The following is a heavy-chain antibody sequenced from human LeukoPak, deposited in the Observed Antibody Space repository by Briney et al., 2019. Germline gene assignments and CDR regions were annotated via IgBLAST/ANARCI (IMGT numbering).Heavy chain of an antibody. J-gene: IGHJ6*02. D-gene: IGHD1/OR15-1a*01. CDR1: GGSISSSSYY. CDR2: IYYSGST. V-gene: IGHV4-39*07. Sequence: PSETLSLTCTVSGGSISSSSYYWGWIRQPPGKGLEWIGSIYYSGSTYYNPSLKSRVSMSVDSSKNHFSLNLTSVTAEDTAVYYCARDNNGWGYYYYGMDVWGQGTTVTVSS. CDR3: ARDNNGWGYYYYGMDV.